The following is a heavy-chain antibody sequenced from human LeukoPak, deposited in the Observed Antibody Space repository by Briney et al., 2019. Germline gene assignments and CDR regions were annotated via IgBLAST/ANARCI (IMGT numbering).Heavy chain of an antibody. CDR3: ARGRGYSYDPYYYYYGMDV. J-gene: IGHJ6*02. CDR2: INHSGST. CDR1: GGSFSGYY. D-gene: IGHD5-18*01. V-gene: IGHV4-34*01. Sequence: SETLSLTCAVYGGSFSGYYWSWIRQPPGKGLEWIGEINHSGSTNYNPSLKSRVTISVDTSKNQFSLKLSSVTAADTAVYYCARGRGYSYDPYYYYYGMDVWGQGTTVTVSS.